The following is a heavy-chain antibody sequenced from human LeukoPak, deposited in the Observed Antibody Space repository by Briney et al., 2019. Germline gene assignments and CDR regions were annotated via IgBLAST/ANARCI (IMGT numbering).Heavy chain of an antibody. Sequence: GGSLRLSCAASGFTFSTYAMSWVRQAPGKGLQWVSLISGSGDGAHYADSVKGRFTISRDNSKNTVYLQMTNLRAEDTAVYYCAKGYIQLWWFVYWGQGTLVTVSS. J-gene: IGHJ4*02. CDR3: AKGYIQLWWFVY. D-gene: IGHD2-21*01. V-gene: IGHV3-23*01. CDR2: ISGSGDGA. CDR1: GFTFSTYA.